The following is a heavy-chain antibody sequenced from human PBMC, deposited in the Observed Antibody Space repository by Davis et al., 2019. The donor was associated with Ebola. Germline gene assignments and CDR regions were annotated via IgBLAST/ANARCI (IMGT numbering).Heavy chain of an antibody. CDR1: GSTFSSYG. V-gene: IGHV3-33*01. Sequence: GESLKISCAASGSTFSSYGMHWVRQAPGKGLEWVAVIWYDGSNKYYADSVKGRFTISRDNSKNTLYLQMNSLRAEDTAVYYCARGGSYYNWFDPWGQGTLVTVSS. J-gene: IGHJ5*02. CDR2: IWYDGSNK. D-gene: IGHD1-26*01. CDR3: ARGGSYYNWFDP.